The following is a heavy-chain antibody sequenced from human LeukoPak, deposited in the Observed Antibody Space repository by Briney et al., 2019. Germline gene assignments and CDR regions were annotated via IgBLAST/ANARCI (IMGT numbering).Heavy chain of an antibody. D-gene: IGHD3-10*01. J-gene: IGHJ4*02. CDR2: ITYGGSNK. CDR1: GFTFSFYG. Sequence: PGGSLRLSCAASGFTFSFYGMHWVRQAPGKGLEWVSFITYGGSNKYYADSVKGRFTISRDNSKNTLYLQMNSLRAEDTAVYYCARGGYYGSGSYEYFDYWGQGTPVTVSS. V-gene: IGHV3-30*02. CDR3: ARGGYYGSGSYEYFDY.